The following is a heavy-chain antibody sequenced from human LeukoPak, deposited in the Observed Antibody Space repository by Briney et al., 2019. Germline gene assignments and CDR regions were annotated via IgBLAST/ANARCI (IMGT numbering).Heavy chain of an antibody. CDR1: GYSISSGYY. CDR2: TYYSGST. CDR3: ARSSIAARNFDY. V-gene: IGHV4-38-2*02. J-gene: IGHJ4*02. D-gene: IGHD6-6*01. Sequence: SETLSLTCTVSGYSISSGYYWGWIRQPPGKGLEWIGSTYYSGSTNYNPSLKSRVTISVDTSKNQFSLKLSSVTAADTAVYYCARSSIAARNFDYWGQGTLVTVSS.